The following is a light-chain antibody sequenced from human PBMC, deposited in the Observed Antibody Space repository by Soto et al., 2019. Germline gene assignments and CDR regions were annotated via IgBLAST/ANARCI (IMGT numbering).Light chain of an antibody. V-gene: IGKV1-5*01. CDR2: DAS. J-gene: IGKJ1*01. CDR3: QRYNSYWT. Sequence: DIQQTKSPSTLPASVGDRFTITCRASQSISGWLACPQQKPGKAPELLIYDASNVHSGVPSRFSGRGSGTEFTLTISSLQPDDFATYYCQRYNSYWTFGQGTMVDIK. CDR1: QSISGW.